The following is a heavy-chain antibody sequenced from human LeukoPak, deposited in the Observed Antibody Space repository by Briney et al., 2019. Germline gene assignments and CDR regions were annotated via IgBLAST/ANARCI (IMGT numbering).Heavy chain of an antibody. J-gene: IGHJ6*03. D-gene: IGHD3-3*01. CDR3: ARVTHYDFWSGYHYLDV. Sequence: ASVKVSCKASGYSFNIYDINWVRQAPGQGLEWMGWMSPNSGSATYAHTFEGRVTMTRNISLTTTYMELSSLRSEDTAVYYCARVTHYDFWSGYHYLDVWGKGTTVTVSS. CDR1: GYSFNIYD. CDR2: MSPNSGSA. V-gene: IGHV1-8*01.